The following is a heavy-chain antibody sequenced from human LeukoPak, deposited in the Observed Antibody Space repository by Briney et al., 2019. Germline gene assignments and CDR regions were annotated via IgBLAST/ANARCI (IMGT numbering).Heavy chain of an antibody. Sequence: PGGSLRLSCAVSGFTISSYAMSWVRQAPGKGLEWVSAMSGSAGSTYYADSVKGRITISRDNSKSTLYLQMNSLRDDDTAVYYCAKDGRSYSSGYWGQGTLVTVSS. V-gene: IGHV3-23*01. J-gene: IGHJ4*02. CDR2: MSGSAGST. CDR3: AKDGRSYSSGY. D-gene: IGHD3-16*02. CDR1: GFTISSYA.